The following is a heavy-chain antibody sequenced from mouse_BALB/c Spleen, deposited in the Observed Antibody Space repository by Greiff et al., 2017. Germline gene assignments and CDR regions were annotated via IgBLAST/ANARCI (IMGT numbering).Heavy chain of an antibody. CDR2: INPYNDGT. J-gene: IGHJ2*01. CDR1: GYTFTSYV. V-gene: IGHV1-14*01. CDR3: AREDIYDGYYGSDY. D-gene: IGHD2-3*01. Sequence: VQLQQSGPELVKPGASVKMSCKASGYTFTSYVMHWVKQKPGQGLEWIGYINPYNDGTKYNEKFKGKATLTSDKSSSTAYMELSSLTSEDSAVYDCAREDIYDGYYGSDYWGQGTTLTVSS.